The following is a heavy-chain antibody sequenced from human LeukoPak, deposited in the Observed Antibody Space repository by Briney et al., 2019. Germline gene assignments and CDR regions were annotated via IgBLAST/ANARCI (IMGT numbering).Heavy chain of an antibody. CDR3: ARDRGYSSSWYVFTFDY. J-gene: IGHJ4*02. CDR1: GFTFSSYA. CDR2: ISYDGSNK. Sequence: GGSLRLSCAASGFTFSSYAMHWVRQAPGKGLEWVAVISYDGSNKYYADSVKGRFTISRDNSKNTLYLQMNSLRAEDTAVYYCARDRGYSSSWYVFTFDYWGQGTLVTVSS. V-gene: IGHV3-30*04. D-gene: IGHD6-13*01.